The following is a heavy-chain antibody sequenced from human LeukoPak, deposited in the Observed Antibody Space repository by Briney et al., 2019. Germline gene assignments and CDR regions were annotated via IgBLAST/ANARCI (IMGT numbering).Heavy chain of an antibody. CDR1: GYTFTGYY. Sequence: ASVKVSCKASGYTFTGYYMHWVRQAPGQGLEWMGWINPNSGGTNYAQKFQGRVTMTRDTSISTAYMELSRLRADDTAVYYCARIGLCYDSSGYYGYWGQGTLVTVSS. CDR2: INPNSGGT. J-gene: IGHJ4*02. V-gene: IGHV1-2*02. D-gene: IGHD3-22*01. CDR3: ARIGLCYDSSGYYGY.